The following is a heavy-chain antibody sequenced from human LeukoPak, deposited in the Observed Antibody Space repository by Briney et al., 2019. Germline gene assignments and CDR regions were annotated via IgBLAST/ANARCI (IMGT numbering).Heavy chain of an antibody. CDR2: IIPILGIA. CDR3: AGLYCTNGVCYVRGRYFDY. V-gene: IGHV1-69*04. Sequence: SVKVSCKASGGTFSSYAISWVRQAPGQGLEWMGRIIPILGIANYAQKFQGRVTITADKSTSTAYMELSSLRSEDTAVYYCAGLYCTNGVCYVRGRYFDYWGQGTLVTVSS. D-gene: IGHD2-8*01. J-gene: IGHJ4*02. CDR1: GGTFSSYA.